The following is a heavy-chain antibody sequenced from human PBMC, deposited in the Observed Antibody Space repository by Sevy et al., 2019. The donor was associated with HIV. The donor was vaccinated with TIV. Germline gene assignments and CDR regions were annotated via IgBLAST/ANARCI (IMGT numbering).Heavy chain of an antibody. Sequence: SETQSLTCTVSGGSITSYGYQWAWIRQPPGKGLEWIGSISFSGTSYYNAPLQSRVTISADTSKNQFSLNLSSVTAADTAVYFCARRADYSGNISPNYYMDVWGKGTTVTVSS. V-gene: IGHV4-39*01. CDR2: ISFSGTS. J-gene: IGHJ6*03. CDR3: ARRADYSGNISPNYYMDV. CDR1: GGSITSYGYQ. D-gene: IGHD4-4*01.